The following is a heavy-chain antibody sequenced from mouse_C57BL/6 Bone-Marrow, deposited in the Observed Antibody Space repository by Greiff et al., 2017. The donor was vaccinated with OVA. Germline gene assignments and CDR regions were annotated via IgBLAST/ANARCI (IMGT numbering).Heavy chain of an antibody. J-gene: IGHJ2*01. CDR3: ARHENGYYASYFDY. Sequence: VMLVESGPELVKPGASVKISCKASGYAFSSSWMNWVKQRPGKGLEWIGRIYPGDGATNYNGKFKGKATLTADKSSSTAYMQLSSLTSEDSAVYFCARHENGYYASYFDYWGQGTTLTVSS. CDR2: IYPGDGAT. CDR1: GYAFSSSW. V-gene: IGHV1-82*01. D-gene: IGHD2-3*01.